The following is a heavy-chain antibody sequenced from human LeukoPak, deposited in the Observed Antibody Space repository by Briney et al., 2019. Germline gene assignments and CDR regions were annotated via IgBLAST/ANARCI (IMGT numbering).Heavy chain of an antibody. CDR2: IKQDGSEK. CDR3: ARALGYQVRPGYFYYMDV. D-gene: IGHD2-2*01. J-gene: IGHJ6*03. CDR1: GFTFSCYW. Sequence: PGGSLRLSCAASGFTFSCYWMTWVRQAPGKGLEWVASIKQDGSEKYYVDSVKGRFTISRDNAENSLYLQMNSLRAEDTAVYYCARALGYQVRPGYFYYMDVWGKGTTVTVSS. V-gene: IGHV3-7*01.